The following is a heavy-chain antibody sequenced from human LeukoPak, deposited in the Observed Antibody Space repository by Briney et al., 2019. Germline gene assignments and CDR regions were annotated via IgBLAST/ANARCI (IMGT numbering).Heavy chain of an antibody. CDR2: ISTYNGNT. Sequence: ASVKVSCKASDYTFTSYGISRLRQAPGQGLEWMGWISTYNGNTNYAQKLQDRVTMTTDTSTTTAYTDLRSLRTDDTAIYYCASWFSGGNYALGYWGQGTRVTVSS. J-gene: IGHJ4*02. CDR3: ASWFSGGNYALGY. D-gene: IGHD4-11*01. V-gene: IGHV1-18*01. CDR1: DYTFTSYG.